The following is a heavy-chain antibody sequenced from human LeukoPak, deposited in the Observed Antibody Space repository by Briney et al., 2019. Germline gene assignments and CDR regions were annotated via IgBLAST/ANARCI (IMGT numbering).Heavy chain of an antibody. D-gene: IGHD3-9*01. J-gene: IGHJ4*02. V-gene: IGHV4-34*01. CDR3: ALSFDWLPLYYFDY. CDR1: GGSFSGYY. Sequence: SETLSLTCAVYGGSFSGYYWSWIRQPPGKGLEWIGEINHSGSTNYNPSLKSRVTISVDTSKNQFSLKLSSVTAADTAVYYCALSFDWLPLYYFDYWGQGTLVTVSS. CDR2: INHSGST.